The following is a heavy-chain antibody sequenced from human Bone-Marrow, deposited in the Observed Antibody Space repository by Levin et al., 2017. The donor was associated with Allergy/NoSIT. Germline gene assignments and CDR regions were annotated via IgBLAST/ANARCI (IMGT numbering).Heavy chain of an antibody. CDR1: GYSFTKYW. Sequence: ASVKVSCKGSGYSFTKYWIAWVRQMPGKGLEWMGIIYPGDSHTAYSPSFQGHVTISADESISTAYLQWTSLQTSDTAMYYCARTAAIAVAGTKFDYWGQGTLVTVSS. V-gene: IGHV5-51*01. D-gene: IGHD6-19*01. J-gene: IGHJ4*02. CDR2: IYPGDSHT. CDR3: ARTAAIAVAGTKFDY.